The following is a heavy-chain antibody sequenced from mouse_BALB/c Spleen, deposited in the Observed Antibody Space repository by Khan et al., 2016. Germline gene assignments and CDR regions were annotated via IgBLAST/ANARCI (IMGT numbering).Heavy chain of an antibody. CDR1: GDSINSGY. V-gene: IGHV3-8*02. D-gene: IGHD2-1*01. J-gene: IGHJ2*01. CDR2: ISYSGST. CDR3: ASMVTSYYFDY. Sequence: EVQLQESGPSLVKPSQTLSLTCSVTGDSINSGYWNWIRKFPGNKLEYMGYISYSGSTYYNPSLISRISITRDTSKNQHYRQLNSVTTEDTATYYCASMVTSYYFDYWGQGTTLTVSS.